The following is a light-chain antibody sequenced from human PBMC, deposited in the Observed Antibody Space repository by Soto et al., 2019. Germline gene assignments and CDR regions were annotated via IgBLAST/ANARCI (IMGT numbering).Light chain of an antibody. CDR2: DAS. J-gene: IGKJ4*01. CDR3: QQRSHWPT. V-gene: IGKV3-11*01. Sequence: EIVLTQSPATLSLSPGERATLSCRASQSVSSYLAWYQQKPGQAPRLLIYDASNRATGIPARFSGSGSGTDFTITISSLETEDFAVYYCQQRSHWPTFGGGTKVEIK. CDR1: QSVSSY.